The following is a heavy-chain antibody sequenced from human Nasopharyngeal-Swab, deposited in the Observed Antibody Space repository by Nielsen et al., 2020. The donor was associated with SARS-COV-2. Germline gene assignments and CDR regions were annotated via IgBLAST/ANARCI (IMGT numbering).Heavy chain of an antibody. V-gene: IGHV1-8*01. CDR3: ARDPYYYGSGSQRDFDY. D-gene: IGHD3-10*01. Sequence: ASVKVSCKASGYTFTSYDINWVRQDTGQGLEGRGWMNPNSGNTGYAQKFQGRVTMTRNTSISTAYMELSSLRSEDTAVYYCARDPYYYGSGSQRDFDYWGQGTLVTVSS. CDR1: GYTFTSYD. J-gene: IGHJ4*02. CDR2: MNPNSGNT.